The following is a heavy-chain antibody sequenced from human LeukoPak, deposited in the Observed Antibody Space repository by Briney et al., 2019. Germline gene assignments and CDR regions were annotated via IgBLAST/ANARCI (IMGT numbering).Heavy chain of an antibody. CDR1: GFTFSSYA. CDR3: ARRYFDY. CDR2: IKQDGSEK. Sequence: GGSLRLSCAASGFTFSSYAMHWVRQAPGKGLEWVANIKQDGSEKYYVDSVKGRLTISRDNAKNSLYLQMNSLRADDTAVYYCARRYFDYWGQGTLVTVSP. J-gene: IGHJ4*02. V-gene: IGHV3-7*03.